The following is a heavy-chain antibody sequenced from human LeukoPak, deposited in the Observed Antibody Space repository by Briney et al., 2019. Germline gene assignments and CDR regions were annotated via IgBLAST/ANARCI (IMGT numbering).Heavy chain of an antibody. V-gene: IGHV3-15*01. CDR3: TTVEGYCSSTSCSDAEYFQH. CDR1: GFTFSNAW. Sequence: GGSLRLSCAASGFTFSNAWMSWVRQAPGKGLEWVGRIKSKTDGGTTDYAAPVKGRFTISRDDSKNTLYLQMNSLKTEDTAVYYCTTVEGYCSSTSCSDAEYFQHWGQGTLVTVSS. D-gene: IGHD2-2*01. CDR2: IKSKTDGGTT. J-gene: IGHJ1*01.